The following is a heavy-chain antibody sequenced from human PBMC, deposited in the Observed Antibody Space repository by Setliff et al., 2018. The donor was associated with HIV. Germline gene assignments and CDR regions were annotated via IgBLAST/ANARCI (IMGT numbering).Heavy chain of an antibody. J-gene: IGHJ4*02. D-gene: IGHD3-10*01. CDR1: GGSFSSVSYCY. CDR3: ARDRGTRYGSGKDFDS. Sequence: PSETLSLTCTVSGGSFSSVSYCYWSWIRQPAGKGLEWIGRIYTSESTNYNPSLRSRVTLSVDTSKNHFSLKLNSVTAADTAVYYCARDRGTRYGSGKDFDSWGQGILVTVSS. CDR2: IYTSEST. V-gene: IGHV4-61*02.